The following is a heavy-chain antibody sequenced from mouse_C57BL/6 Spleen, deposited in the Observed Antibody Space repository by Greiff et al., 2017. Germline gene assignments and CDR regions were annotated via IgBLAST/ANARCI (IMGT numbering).Heavy chain of an antibody. V-gene: IGHV1-80*01. J-gene: IGHJ1*03. CDR2: IYPGDGDT. CDR1: GYAFSSYW. CDR3: ARVTTVVERYFDV. Sequence: VKLVESGAELVKPGASVKISCKASGYAFSSYWMNWVKQRPGKGLEWIGQIYPGDGDTNYNGKFKGKATLTADKSSSTAYMQLSSLTSEDSAVYFCARVTTVVERYFDVWGTGTTVTVSS. D-gene: IGHD1-1*01.